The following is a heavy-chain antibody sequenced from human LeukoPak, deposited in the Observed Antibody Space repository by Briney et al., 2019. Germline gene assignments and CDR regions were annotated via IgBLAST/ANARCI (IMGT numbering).Heavy chain of an antibody. J-gene: IGHJ6*02. Sequence: ASVKVSCKASGYTFTSNDINWVRQATGQGLEWMGWMNPNSGNTGYAQKFQGRVTMTRNTSISTAYMELSSLRSEDTAVYYCARSLLEGGSWPYYYYYGMDVWGQGTTVTVSS. CDR1: GYTFTSND. CDR2: MNPNSGNT. CDR3: ARSLLEGGSWPYYYYYGMDV. D-gene: IGHD6-13*01. V-gene: IGHV1-8*01.